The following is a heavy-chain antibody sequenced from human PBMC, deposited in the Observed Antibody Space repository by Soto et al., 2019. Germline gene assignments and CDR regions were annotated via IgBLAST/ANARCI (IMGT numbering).Heavy chain of an antibody. CDR2: IYYSGST. Sequence: PSETLSLTCTVSGGSISSGGYYWSWIRQHPGKGLEWIGYIYYSGSTYYNPSLKSRVTISVDTSKNQFSLKLSSVTAADTAVYYCARDDPHYGMDVWGQGTTVTVSS. J-gene: IGHJ6*02. CDR3: ARDDPHYGMDV. CDR1: GGSISSGGYY. V-gene: IGHV4-31*03.